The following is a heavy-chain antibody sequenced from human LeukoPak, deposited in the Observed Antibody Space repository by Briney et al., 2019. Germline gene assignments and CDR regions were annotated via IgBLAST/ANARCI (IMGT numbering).Heavy chain of an antibody. CDR2: INHSGST. CDR1: GGSFSGYY. CDR3: ARGRPTYDILTGYYSWRYYFDY. Sequence: TSETLSLTCAVYGGSFSGYYWSWIRQPPRKGLEWIGEINHSGSTNYNPSLKSRVTISVDTSKNQFSLKLSSVTAADTAVYYCARGRPTYDILTGYYSWRYYFDYWGQGTLVTVSS. D-gene: IGHD3-9*01. J-gene: IGHJ4*02. V-gene: IGHV4-34*01.